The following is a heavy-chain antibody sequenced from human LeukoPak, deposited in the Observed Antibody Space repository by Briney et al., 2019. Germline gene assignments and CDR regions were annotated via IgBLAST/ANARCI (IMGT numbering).Heavy chain of an antibody. V-gene: IGHV3-74*01. D-gene: IGHD3-3*01. Sequence: EGSLRLSCAASGFTFSGHWMHWVRQAPGKGLVWVSRLNGDASSTNYADSVKGRFTISRDNAKNTLYLQMNGLRAEDTAVYYCARGGRITIYPDYWGPGTLVTVSS. CDR2: LNGDASST. CDR1: GFTFSGHW. J-gene: IGHJ4*02. CDR3: ARGGRITIYPDY.